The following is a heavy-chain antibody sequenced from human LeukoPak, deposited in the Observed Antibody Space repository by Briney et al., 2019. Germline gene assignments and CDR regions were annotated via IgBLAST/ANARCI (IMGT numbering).Heavy chain of an antibody. CDR2: IYDSGNT. CDR1: GGSISTGGYY. D-gene: IGHD4-17*01. J-gene: IGHJ4*02. V-gene: IGHV4-31*03. CDR3: AREPSAPYGDYFDY. Sequence: TSETLSLTCSVSGGSISTGGYYWSWIHQHPGKGLEWIGYIYDSGNTYYNPSLKSRVTISVDTPKNQFSLKLGSVTVADTAVYYCAREPSAPYGDYFDYWGQGTLVTVSS.